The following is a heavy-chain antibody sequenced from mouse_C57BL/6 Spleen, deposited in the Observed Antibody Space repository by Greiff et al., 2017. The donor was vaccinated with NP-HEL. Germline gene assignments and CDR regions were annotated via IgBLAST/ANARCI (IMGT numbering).Heavy chain of an antibody. V-gene: IGHV5-4*01. J-gene: IGHJ2*01. CDR3: AREGLLGFDY. Sequence: EVQRVESGGGLVKPGGSLKLSCAASGFTFSSYAMSWVRQTPEKRLEWVATISDGGSYTYYPDNVKGQFTISRDNAKNNLYLQMSHLKSEDTAMYYCAREGLLGFDYWGQGTTLTVSS. CDR2: ISDGGSYT. D-gene: IGHD2-3*01. CDR1: GFTFSSYA.